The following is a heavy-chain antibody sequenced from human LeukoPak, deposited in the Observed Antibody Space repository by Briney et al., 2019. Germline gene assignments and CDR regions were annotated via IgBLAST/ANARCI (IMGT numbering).Heavy chain of an antibody. Sequence: GASVKVSCKASGYSFTGYYMHWVRQAPGQGLEWMGWINPYSGGTNYAQKFQGRVTMTRDTSITTAYMELSSLRSDDTAVYYCARDVGEYCSSTNCYASHYWGQGTLVTVSS. V-gene: IGHV1-2*02. J-gene: IGHJ4*02. D-gene: IGHD2-2*01. CDR3: ARDVGEYCSSTNCYASHY. CDR2: INPYSGGT. CDR1: GYSFTGYY.